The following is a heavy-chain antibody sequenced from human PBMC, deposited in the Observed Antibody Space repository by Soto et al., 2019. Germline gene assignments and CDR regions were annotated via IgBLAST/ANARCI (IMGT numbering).Heavy chain of an antibody. J-gene: IGHJ4*02. CDR1: GFTVSAYT. CDR3: ARWEQPLFDY. Sequence: QVQLVESGGGVVQPGRSLRLSCAASGFTVSAYTMHWVRQAPGKGLEWVAVISSDGNHKYYTDSVKGRFTISRDTSTNTLYLQMNSLRAEDTAVYYCARWEQPLFDYWGQGTLVTVFS. CDR2: ISSDGNHK. D-gene: IGHD1-26*01. V-gene: IGHV3-30-3*01.